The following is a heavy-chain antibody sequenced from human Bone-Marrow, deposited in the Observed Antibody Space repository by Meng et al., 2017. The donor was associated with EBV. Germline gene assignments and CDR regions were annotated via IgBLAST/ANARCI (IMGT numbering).Heavy chain of an antibody. V-gene: IGHV1-69*01. CDR3: ARGGTYYYGSGSYREYFQH. Sequence: QVQLVESGAEVKKPVSSGKVSCKASGGTFSSYAISWVRQAPGQGLEWMGGIIPIFGTANYAQKFQGRVTITADESTSTAYTELSSLRSEDTAVYYCARGGTYYYGSGSYREYFQHWGQGTLVTVSS. CDR2: IIPIFGTA. J-gene: IGHJ1*01. CDR1: GGTFSSYA. D-gene: IGHD3-10*01.